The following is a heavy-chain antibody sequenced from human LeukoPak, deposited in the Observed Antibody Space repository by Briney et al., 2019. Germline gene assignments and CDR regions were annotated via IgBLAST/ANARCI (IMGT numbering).Heavy chain of an antibody. CDR3: AAEALNLYCGGDCYYDY. J-gene: IGHJ4*02. CDR2: MNPNSGNT. V-gene: IGHV1-8*01. CDR1: GYTFTSYD. Sequence: GASVKVSCKASGYTFTSYDINWVRQATGQGLEWMGWMNPNSGNTGYAQKFQGRVTMTRDMSTSTAYMELSSLRSEDTAVYYCAAEALNLYCGGDCYYDYWGQGTLVTVSS. D-gene: IGHD2-21*02.